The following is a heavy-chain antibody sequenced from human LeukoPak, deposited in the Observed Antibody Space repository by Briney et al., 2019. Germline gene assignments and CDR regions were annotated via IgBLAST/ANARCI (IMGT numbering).Heavy chain of an antibody. V-gene: IGHV1-2*02. J-gene: IGHJ6*02. CDR2: INPNSGGT. D-gene: IGHD3-22*01. Sequence: GASVKVSCKASGYTFTGYYMHWVRQAPGQGLEWMGWINPNSGGTNYAQKFQGRVTMTRDTSISTAYMELSRLRSDDTAVYYCASGCVVITENYYYGMDVWGQGTTVTVSS. CDR3: ASGCVVITENYYYGMDV. CDR1: GYTFTGYY.